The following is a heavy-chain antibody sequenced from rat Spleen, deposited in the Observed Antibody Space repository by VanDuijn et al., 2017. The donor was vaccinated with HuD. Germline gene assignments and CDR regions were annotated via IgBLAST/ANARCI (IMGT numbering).Heavy chain of an antibody. CDR2: IIYDDTK. D-gene: IGHD1-12*03. V-gene: IGHV5-17*01. Sequence: EVQLVESGGGLIQPGRSLKLSCAASGFTFSDYGMAWVRQAPTKGLEWVATIIYDDTKYYLDSVKGRFTISLDNAKSTLYLQMDGLRSEDTATYYCARHYYYDGYWFAYWGQGTLVTVSS. CDR1: GFTFSDYG. CDR3: ARHYYYDGYWFAY. J-gene: IGHJ3*01.